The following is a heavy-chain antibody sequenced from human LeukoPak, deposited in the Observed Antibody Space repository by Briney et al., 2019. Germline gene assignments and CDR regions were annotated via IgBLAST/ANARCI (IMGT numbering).Heavy chain of an antibody. Sequence: GASVKVSCKASGYTFTGYYMHWVRQAPGQGLEWMGWINPNSGGTNYAQKFQGRVTMTRDTSISTAYMELSRLRSDDTAVYYCARGGALEWLLWFFDYWGQGTLVTVSS. J-gene: IGHJ4*02. V-gene: IGHV1-2*02. CDR1: GYTFTGYY. CDR2: INPNSGGT. CDR3: ARGGALEWLLWFFDY. D-gene: IGHD3-3*01.